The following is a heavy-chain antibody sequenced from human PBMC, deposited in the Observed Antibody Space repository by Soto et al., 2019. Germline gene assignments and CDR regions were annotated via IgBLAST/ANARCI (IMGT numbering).Heavy chain of an antibody. V-gene: IGHV3-53*01. J-gene: IGHJ6*02. D-gene: IGHD6-6*01. CDR3: AKVSYSSSPKGMDV. Sequence: EVQLVESGGGLIQPGGSLRLSCAASGFTVSSNYMSWVRQAPGKGLEWVSVIYSGGSTYYADSVKGRFTISRDNSKNTLYLQMNSLRAEDTAVYYCAKVSYSSSPKGMDVWGQGTTVTVSS. CDR2: IYSGGST. CDR1: GFTVSSNY.